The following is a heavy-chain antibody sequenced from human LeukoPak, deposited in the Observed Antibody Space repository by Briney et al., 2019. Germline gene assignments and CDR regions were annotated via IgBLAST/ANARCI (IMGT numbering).Heavy chain of an antibody. CDR1: GYTFTSYG. D-gene: IGHD3-22*01. CDR2: ISGYSGNT. Sequence: ASVKVSCKASGYTFTSYGISWVRLAPGQGLEWMGWISGYSGNTNYAQKFQGRVTMTTDTSTSTAYMELRSLRSDDTAVYYCAREGYYDSSGAPDYWGQGTLVTVSS. J-gene: IGHJ4*02. CDR3: AREGYYDSSGAPDY. V-gene: IGHV1-18*01.